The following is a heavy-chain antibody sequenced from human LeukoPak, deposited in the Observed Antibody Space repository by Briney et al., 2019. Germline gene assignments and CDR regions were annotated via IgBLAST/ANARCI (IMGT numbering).Heavy chain of an antibody. V-gene: IGHV4-30-4*08. CDR1: GGSISSGDYY. J-gene: IGHJ4*02. CDR3: ARADWGALGFDY. CDR2: IYYSGST. D-gene: IGHD7-27*01. Sequence: PSQTLSLTCTVSGGSISSGDYYWSWIRQPPGKGLEWIGYIYYSGSTYYNPSLKSRVTISVDTSKNQFSLKLSSVTAADTAVYYCARADWGALGFDYWGQGTLVTVSS.